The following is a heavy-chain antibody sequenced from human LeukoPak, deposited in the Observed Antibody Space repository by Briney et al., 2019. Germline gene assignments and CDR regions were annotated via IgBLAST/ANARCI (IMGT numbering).Heavy chain of an antibody. Sequence: ASVKVSCKASGYTFTSYDINWVRQATGQGLEWMGWINPNSGGTKYAQKFQGRVTMTRDTSISTTYMELSRLRSDDTAVYYCARDPWATYSDYDSSYWGQGTLVTVSS. J-gene: IGHJ4*02. V-gene: IGHV1-2*02. D-gene: IGHD5-12*01. CDR3: ARDPWATYSDYDSSY. CDR2: INPNSGGT. CDR1: GYTFTSYD.